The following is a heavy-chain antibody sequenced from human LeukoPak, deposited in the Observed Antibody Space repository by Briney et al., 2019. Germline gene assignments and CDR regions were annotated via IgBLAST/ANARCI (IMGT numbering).Heavy chain of an antibody. J-gene: IGHJ4*02. CDR1: GGSFSGYY. D-gene: IGHD6-13*01. CDR3: ACGIAAADYFDY. Sequence: SETLSLTCAVYGGSFSGYYWSWIRQPPGKGLEWIGEINHSGSTNNPSLKSRVTISVDTSKNQFSLKLSSVTAADTAVYYCACGIAAADYFDYWGQGTLVTVSS. V-gene: IGHV4-34*01. CDR2: INHSGST.